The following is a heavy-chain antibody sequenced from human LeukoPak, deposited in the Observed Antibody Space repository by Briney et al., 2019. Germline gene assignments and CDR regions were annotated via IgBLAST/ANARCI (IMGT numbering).Heavy chain of an antibody. CDR1: GGSISSSSYY. D-gene: IGHD6-19*01. V-gene: IGHV4-39*01. CDR2: IYYSGST. Sequence: SETLSLTCTVSGGSISSSSYYWGWVRQPPGKGLEWIGSIYYSGSTYYNPSLKSRVTISVETSKNQVSLKLSSVTAADTAVYYCARQGAGGRAFDIWGQGTMVTVSS. J-gene: IGHJ3*02. CDR3: ARQGAGGRAFDI.